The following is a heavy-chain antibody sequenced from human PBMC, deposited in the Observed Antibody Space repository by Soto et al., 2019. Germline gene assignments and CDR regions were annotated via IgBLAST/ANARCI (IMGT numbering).Heavy chain of an antibody. V-gene: IGHV3-23*01. CDR2: ISGSGGST. CDR3: AKVPVDSSSTSCPYGMDV. CDR1: GFTFSSYA. D-gene: IGHD2-2*01. Sequence: EVQLLESGGGLVQPGGSLRLSCAASGFTFSSYAMSWVRQAPGKGLEWVSAISGSGGSTYYADSVKGRFTISRDNSKNTLYLQMNSLRAEDTAVYYCAKVPVDSSSTSCPYGMDVWGQGTTVTVSS. J-gene: IGHJ6*02.